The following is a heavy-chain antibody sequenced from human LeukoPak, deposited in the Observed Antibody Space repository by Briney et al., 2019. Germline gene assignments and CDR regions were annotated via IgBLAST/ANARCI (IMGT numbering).Heavy chain of an antibody. CDR2: ISSSGSTI. CDR3: ASRFFCSSTSCYNGYFDY. J-gene: IGHJ4*02. CDR1: GFTFSDYY. Sequence: GGSLRLSCAASGFTFSDYYVSWIRQAPGKGLEWVSYISSSGSTIYYADSVKGRFTISRDNATNSLYLHMNSLRAEDTAVYYCASRFFCSSTSCYNGYFDYWGQGTLVTVSS. V-gene: IGHV3-11*01. D-gene: IGHD2-2*02.